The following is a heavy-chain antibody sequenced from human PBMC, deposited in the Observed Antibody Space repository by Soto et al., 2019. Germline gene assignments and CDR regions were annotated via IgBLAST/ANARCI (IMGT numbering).Heavy chain of an antibody. D-gene: IGHD3-3*01. V-gene: IGHV3-30-3*01. J-gene: IGHJ6*02. CDR3: ARSYYDFPVYYGMDV. Sequence: PGGSLRLSCAASGFTFSSYAMHWVRQAPGKGLEWVAVISYDGSNKYYADSVKGRFTISRDNSKNTLYLQMNSLRAEDTAVYYCARSYYDFPVYYGMDVWGQGTTVTVSS. CDR2: ISYDGSNK. CDR1: GFTFSSYA.